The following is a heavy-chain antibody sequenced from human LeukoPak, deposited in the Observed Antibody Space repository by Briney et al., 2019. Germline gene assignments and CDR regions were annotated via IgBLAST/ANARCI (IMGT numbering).Heavy chain of an antibody. V-gene: IGHV1-69*05. Sequence: ASVKVSCKASGYTFTGYYMHWVRQAPGQGLEWMGGIIPIFGTANYAQKFQGRVTITTDESTSTAYMELSSLRSEDTAVYYCAGGADGYNSYFDYWGQGTLVTVSS. CDR2: IIPIFGTA. D-gene: IGHD5-24*01. J-gene: IGHJ4*02. CDR3: AGGADGYNSYFDY. CDR1: GYTFTGYY.